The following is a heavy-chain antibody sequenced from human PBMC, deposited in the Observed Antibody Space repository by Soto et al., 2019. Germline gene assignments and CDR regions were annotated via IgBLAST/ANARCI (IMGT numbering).Heavy chain of an antibody. Sequence: PGEPLKISCKGSGYSFTNYWIGWVRQIHGKGLEWMGIIYAGDSDTRYSPSFLGQVTISADKSIRTVYLQWSSLEASDTAVYYCARLMTTVTTNSFDIWGEGTMVTVSS. D-gene: IGHD4-17*01. CDR1: GYSFTNYW. CDR3: ARLMTTVTTNSFDI. J-gene: IGHJ3*02. CDR2: IYAGDSDT. V-gene: IGHV5-51*01.